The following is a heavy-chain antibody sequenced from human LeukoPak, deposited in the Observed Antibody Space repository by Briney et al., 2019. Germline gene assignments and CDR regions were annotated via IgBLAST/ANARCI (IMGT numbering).Heavy chain of an antibody. J-gene: IGHJ6*03. D-gene: IGHD3-3*01. CDR1: GFTFSSYG. Sequence: GGSLRLSCAASGFTFSSYGMHWVRQAPGKGLEWVAVIWYDGSNKYYADSVKGRFTISRDNSKNTLYLQMNSLRAEDTAVYYCAKAGTFGEWLLQKPYYYYMDVWGKGTTVTVSS. CDR2: IWYDGSNK. V-gene: IGHV3-33*06. CDR3: AKAGTFGEWLLQKPYYYYMDV.